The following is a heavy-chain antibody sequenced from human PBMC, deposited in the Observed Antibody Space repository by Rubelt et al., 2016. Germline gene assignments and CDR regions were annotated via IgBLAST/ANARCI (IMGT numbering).Heavy chain of an antibody. J-gene: IGHJ3*02. Sequence: SYAQKFQGRVTMTRDTSTSTVYMELSSLRSEDTAVYYCARGQSPVKYAFDIWGQGTMVTVSS. CDR3: ARGQSPVKYAFDI. V-gene: IGHV1-46*01. D-gene: IGHD3-16*02.